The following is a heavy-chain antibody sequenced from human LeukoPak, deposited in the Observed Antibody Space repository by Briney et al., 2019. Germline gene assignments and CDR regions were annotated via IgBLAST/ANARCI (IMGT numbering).Heavy chain of an antibody. CDR1: GFTFSNYG. Sequence: GGSLRLSCAASGFTFSNYGMHWVRQAPGKGLEWIGRIRNKASSYTTEYAASVKGRFTVSRDDSKNSLFLQMNSLESEDTAVYYCARRNSVTQGLDNWGQGTLVTVSS. J-gene: IGHJ4*02. CDR2: IRNKASSYTT. CDR3: ARRNSVTQGLDN. V-gene: IGHV3-72*01. D-gene: IGHD5/OR15-5a*01.